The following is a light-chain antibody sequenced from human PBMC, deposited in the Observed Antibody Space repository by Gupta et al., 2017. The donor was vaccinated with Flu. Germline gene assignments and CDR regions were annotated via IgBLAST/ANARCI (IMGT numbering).Light chain of an antibody. J-gene: IGKJ2*01. CDR2: KVS. CDR3: MQTSHWPYT. Sequence: DVVMTQSPLSLPVTPVQPASISCRSSESLIHSDGNTYLNWFQQRPGQSPRRLIYKVSNRDSGVPDRFSGSWSGTDFTLKISRVEPEDVGVYYCMQTSHWPYTFGQGTNLEIK. V-gene: IGKV2-30*02. CDR1: ESLIHSDGNTY.